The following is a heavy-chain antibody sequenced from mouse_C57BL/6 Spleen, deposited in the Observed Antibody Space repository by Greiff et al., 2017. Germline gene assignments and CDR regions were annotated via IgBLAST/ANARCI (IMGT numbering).Heavy chain of an antibody. V-gene: IGHV5-6*02. D-gene: IGHD1-2*01. Sequence: EVKLVESGGDLVKPGGSLKLSCAASGFTFSSYGMSWVRQTPDKRLAGVATISSGGSYTYYPDSVKGRFTISRDNAKNTLYLQMSSLKSEDTAMYYCARREGITTAGFAYWGQGTLVTVSA. CDR1: GFTFSSYG. CDR3: ARREGITTAGFAY. CDR2: ISSGGSYT. J-gene: IGHJ3*01.